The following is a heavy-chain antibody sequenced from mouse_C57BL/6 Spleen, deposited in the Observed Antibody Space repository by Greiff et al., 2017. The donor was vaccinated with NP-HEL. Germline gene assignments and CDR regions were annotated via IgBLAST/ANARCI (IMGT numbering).Heavy chain of an antibody. V-gene: IGHV1-42*01. CDR3: ARPSFDY. Sequence: VQLQQSGPELVKPGASVKISCKASGYSFTGYYMNWVKQSPEKSLEWIGEINPSTGGTTYNQKFKAKATLTVDKSSSTAYMQLKSLTSEDSAVYYCARPSFDYWGQGTTLTVSS. CDR2: INPSTGGT. CDR1: GYSFTGYY. J-gene: IGHJ2*01.